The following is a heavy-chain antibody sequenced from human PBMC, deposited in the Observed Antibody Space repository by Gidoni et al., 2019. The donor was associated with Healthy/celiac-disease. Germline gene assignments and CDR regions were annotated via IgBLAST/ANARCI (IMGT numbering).Heavy chain of an antibody. CDR3: AKGSSGWFVTHFDY. J-gene: IGHJ4*02. Sequence: EVQLLVSGRGLVQPGGSLRLSCAASAFPFSSDARSWVRQAQGKGLEWVAASSGSDGSTYYADSRKGRFTISRDNSKNTRYLKMNSLRAEDTAVDYCAKGSSGWFVTHFDYWGQGTLVTVSS. CDR1: AFPFSSDA. D-gene: IGHD6-19*01. V-gene: IGHV3-23*01. CDR2: SSGSDGST.